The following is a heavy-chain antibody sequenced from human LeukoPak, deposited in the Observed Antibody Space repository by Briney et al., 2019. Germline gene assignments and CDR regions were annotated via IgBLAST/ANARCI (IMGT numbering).Heavy chain of an antibody. CDR1: GYTFASYY. Sequence: ASVKVSCKASGYTFASYYTHWVRQAPGQGLEWMGIINPSGGSTSYAQKFQGRVTMTRDTSTSTVYMELSSLRSEDTAVYYCARDGKFNGAVAGSACYWFAPWGQGTLVTVSS. CDR2: INPSGGST. CDR3: ARDGKFNGAVAGSACYWFAP. D-gene: IGHD6-13*01. J-gene: IGHJ5*02. V-gene: IGHV1-46*01.